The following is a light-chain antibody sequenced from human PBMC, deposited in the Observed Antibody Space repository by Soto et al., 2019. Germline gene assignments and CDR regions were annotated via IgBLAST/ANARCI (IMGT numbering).Light chain of an antibody. CDR3: QQYNSKLWT. V-gene: IGKV1-5*01. J-gene: IGKJ1*01. Sequence: DIQMTQSPSTLSASVGDRVTITCRASQSSSSWLAWYQQKPGKAPKLLIYDASSLKSGVPSRFSGSGSGTEFSLTIRGMPTADFPTYSCQQYNSKLWTFGQGTKVDIK. CDR2: DAS. CDR1: QSSSSW.